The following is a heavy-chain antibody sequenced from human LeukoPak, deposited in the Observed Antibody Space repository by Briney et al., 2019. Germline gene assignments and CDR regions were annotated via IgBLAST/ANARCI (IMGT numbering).Heavy chain of an antibody. CDR3: AREMWDSYGYVDY. D-gene: IGHD5-18*01. J-gene: IGHJ4*02. CDR2: IYSGGST. V-gene: IGHV3-66*01. Sequence: PGGSLRLSYAASGFTVSSNYMSCVRQAPGKGLESVSVIYSGGSTYYADSVKGRFTISRDNSKNTLYLQMNSLRAEDTAVYYCAREMWDSYGYVDYWGQGTLVTVSS. CDR1: GFTVSSNY.